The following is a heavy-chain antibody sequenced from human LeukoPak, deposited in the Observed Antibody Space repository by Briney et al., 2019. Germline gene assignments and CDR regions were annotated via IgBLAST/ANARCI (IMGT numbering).Heavy chain of an antibody. J-gene: IGHJ4*02. CDR3: AKDPYYDFWSGYYYFDY. CDR1: GFTFSSYA. V-gene: IGHV3-23*01. D-gene: IGHD3-3*01. CDR2: ISGSGGST. Sequence: GGSLRLSCAASGFTFSSYAMSWVRQAPGKGLERVSAISGSGGSTYYADSVKGRFTISRDNSKNTLYLQMNSLRAEDTAVYYCAKDPYYDFWSGYYYFDYWGQGTLVTVSS.